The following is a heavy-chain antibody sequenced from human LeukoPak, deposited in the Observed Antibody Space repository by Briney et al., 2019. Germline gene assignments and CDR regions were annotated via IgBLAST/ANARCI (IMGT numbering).Heavy chain of an antibody. CDR1: GGTFISYA. V-gene: IGHV1-69*01. CDR3: ARARNNYYDSTD. D-gene: IGHD3-22*01. J-gene: IGHJ4*02. Sequence: SVEVSCKASGGTFISYAISWVRQAPGQGLEWMGGIIPIFGTANYAQKFQGRVTITADESTSTAYMELSSLRSEDTAVYYCARARNNYYDSTDWGQGTLVTVSS. CDR2: IIPIFGTA.